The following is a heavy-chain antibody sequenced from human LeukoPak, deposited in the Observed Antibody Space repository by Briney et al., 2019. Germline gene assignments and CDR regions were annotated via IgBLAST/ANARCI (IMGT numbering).Heavy chain of an antibody. Sequence: KTPETLSLTCTVSGGSIRSDYWSWIRQPAGKGLEWIGRIYTCGNANYHPSLRTRVTMSVDTSKNQFSLKLSSVTAADTAMYYCTFGDYHGYWGQGTLVTVSS. CDR1: GGSIRSDY. V-gene: IGHV4-4*07. CDR3: TFGDYHGY. J-gene: IGHJ4*02. D-gene: IGHD3-10*01. CDR2: IYTCGNA.